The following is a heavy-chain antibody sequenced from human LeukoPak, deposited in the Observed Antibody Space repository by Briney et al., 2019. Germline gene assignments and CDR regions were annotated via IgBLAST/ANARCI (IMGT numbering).Heavy chain of an antibody. CDR2: IYRSGKT. V-gene: IGHV4-59*01. D-gene: IGHD6-6*01. J-gene: IGHJ6*03. Sequence: SETLPLTCTVSGGSISPYYWSWIRQSPGKGLEWIGYIYRSGKTYYNPSLKSRITISVDTSKNQFSLKVTSVTAADTAVYYCARDWGVTGRPGYMDVWGKGTTVTVSS. CDR3: ARDWGVTGRPGYMDV. CDR1: GGSISPYY.